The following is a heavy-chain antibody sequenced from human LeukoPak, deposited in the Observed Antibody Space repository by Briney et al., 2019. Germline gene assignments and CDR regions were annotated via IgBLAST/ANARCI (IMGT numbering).Heavy chain of an antibody. CDR1: GYTFTGYY. J-gene: IGHJ4*02. V-gene: IGHV1-2*02. D-gene: IGHD3-22*01. Sequence: ASVKVFCKASGYTFTGYYMHWVRQAPGQGLEWMGWINPNSGGTNYAQKFQGRVTMTRDTSISTAYMELSRLRSDDTAVYYCAREGTYYYDSSGLDYWGQGTLVTVSS. CDR2: INPNSGGT. CDR3: AREGTYYYDSSGLDY.